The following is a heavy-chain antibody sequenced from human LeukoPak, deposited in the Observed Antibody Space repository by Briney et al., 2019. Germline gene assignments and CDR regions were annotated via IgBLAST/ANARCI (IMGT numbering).Heavy chain of an antibody. D-gene: IGHD2-15*01. V-gene: IGHV3-64*01. CDR3: ARGVIKRYCSGGSCSYFDY. J-gene: IGHJ4*02. CDR2: ISSNGGST. CDR1: GFTFSSYA. Sequence: GGSLRLSCAASGFTFSSYAMHWVRQAPGKGLEYVSAISSNGGSTYYANSVKGRFTISRDNSKNTLYLQMGSLRAEDMAVYYCARGVIKRYCSGGSCSYFDYWSQGTLVTVSS.